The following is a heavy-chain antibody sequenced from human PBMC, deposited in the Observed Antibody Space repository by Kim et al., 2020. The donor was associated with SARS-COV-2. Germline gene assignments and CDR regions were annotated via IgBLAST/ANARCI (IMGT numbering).Heavy chain of an antibody. CDR2: IYYSGST. CDR3: ARVYGDYERLVDY. CDR1: GGSISSYY. D-gene: IGHD4-17*01. V-gene: IGHV4-59*01. Sequence: SETLSFTCTVSGGSISSYYWSWIRQPPGKGLEWIGYIYYSGSTNYNPSLKSRVTISVDTSKNQFSLKLSSVTAADTAVYYCARVYGDYERLVDYWGQGTLVTVSS. J-gene: IGHJ4*02.